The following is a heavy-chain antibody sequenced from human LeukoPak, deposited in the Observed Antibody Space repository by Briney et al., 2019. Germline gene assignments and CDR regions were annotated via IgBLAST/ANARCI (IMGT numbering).Heavy chain of an antibody. V-gene: IGHV3-23*01. CDR2: ISGSGETT. J-gene: IGHJ4*02. CDR3: AKRGYTYGGHFDY. D-gene: IGHD5-18*01. CDR1: GFTFSSFH. Sequence: GGSLRLSCEASGFTFSSFHMSWVRQAPGKGLEWVSAISGSGETTYYADSVKGRFTVSRDNSKDTLYVQMDSLRAEDTAVYYCAKRGYTYGGHFDYWGQGALVTVSS.